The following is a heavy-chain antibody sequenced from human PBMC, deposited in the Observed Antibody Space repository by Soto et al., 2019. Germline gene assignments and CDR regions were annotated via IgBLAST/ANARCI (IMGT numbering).Heavy chain of an antibody. D-gene: IGHD6-6*01. Sequence: SVKVSCKASGGTFSSYAISWVRQAPGQGLEWMGGVIPIVGTPNNAQKFQGRVTITADESTSTVYMELSSLISEDTAVYFCARGYSSSSDPFDYWGQGTLVTVSS. J-gene: IGHJ4*02. V-gene: IGHV1-69*13. CDR1: GGTFSSYA. CDR2: VIPIVGTP. CDR3: ARGYSSSSDPFDY.